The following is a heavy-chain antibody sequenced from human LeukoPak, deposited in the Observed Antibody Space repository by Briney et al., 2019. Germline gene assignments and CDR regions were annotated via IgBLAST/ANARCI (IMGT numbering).Heavy chain of an antibody. CDR1: GVSISSSSYY. CDR2: IYYSGST. Sequence: SETLSLTCTVSGVSISSSSYYWGWLRQPPGKGLEWIGSIYYSGSTYYNPSLKSRVTISVDTSKNQFSLKLSSVTAADTAVYYCARQGYYYDSSGYYSGYYYMDVWGKGTTVTISS. D-gene: IGHD3-22*01. J-gene: IGHJ6*03. V-gene: IGHV4-39*01. CDR3: ARQGYYYDSSGYYSGYYYMDV.